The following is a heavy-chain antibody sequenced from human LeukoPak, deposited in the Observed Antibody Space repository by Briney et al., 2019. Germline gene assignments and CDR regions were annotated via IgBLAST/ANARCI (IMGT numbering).Heavy chain of an antibody. CDR3: ARQPGYCSSTSCSRGYNWFDP. Sequence: SETLSLTCAVYGGSFSGYYWSWIRQPPGKGLEWIGEINHSGSTNYNPSLKSRVTISVDTSKNQFSLKLSSVTAADTAVYYCARQPGYCSSTSCSRGYNWFDPWGQGTLVTVSS. CDR1: GGSFSGYY. V-gene: IGHV4-34*01. CDR2: INHSGST. D-gene: IGHD2-2*01. J-gene: IGHJ5*02.